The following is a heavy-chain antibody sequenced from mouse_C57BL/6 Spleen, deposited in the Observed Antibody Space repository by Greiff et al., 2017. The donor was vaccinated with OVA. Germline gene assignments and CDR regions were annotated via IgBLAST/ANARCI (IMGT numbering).Heavy chain of an antibody. CDR1: GYSITSGYY. D-gene: IGHD1-2*01. V-gene: IGHV3-6*01. CDR3: ANEITTANWYFDV. Sequence: EVKLVESGPGLVKPSQSLSLTCSVTGYSITSGYYWNWIRQFPGNKLEWMGYISYDGSNNYNPSLKNRISITRDTSKNQFFLKLNSVTTEDTATYYCANEITTANWYFDVWGTGTTVTVSS. J-gene: IGHJ1*03. CDR2: ISYDGSN.